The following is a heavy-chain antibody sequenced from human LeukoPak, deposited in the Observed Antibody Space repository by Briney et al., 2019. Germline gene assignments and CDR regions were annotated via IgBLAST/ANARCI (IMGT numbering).Heavy chain of an antibody. V-gene: IGHV3-33*08. D-gene: IGHD2-2*01. CDR3: ARGGDIVVVPAASDAFDI. CDR1: GFTFSSYA. Sequence: PGGSLRLSCAASGFTFSSYAMSWVRQAPGKGLEWVAVIWYDGSNKYYADSVKGRFTISRDNSKNTLYLQMNSLRAEDTAVYYCARGGDIVVVPAASDAFDIWGQGTMVTVSS. CDR2: IWYDGSNK. J-gene: IGHJ3*02.